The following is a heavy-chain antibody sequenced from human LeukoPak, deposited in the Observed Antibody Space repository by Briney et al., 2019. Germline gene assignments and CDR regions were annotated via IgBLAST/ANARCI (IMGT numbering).Heavy chain of an antibody. Sequence: GGSLRLSCAASGFTFSSDSMNWVRQAPGKGLEWVSYISSSSFTIHYADSVKGRFTISRGNAKNSLYLQMNSLRAEDTAVYYCARDRISVAATETSFDYWGQGTLVTVSS. CDR3: ARDRISVAATETSFDY. V-gene: IGHV3-48*04. CDR2: ISSSSFTI. J-gene: IGHJ4*02. CDR1: GFTFSSDS. D-gene: IGHD6-19*01.